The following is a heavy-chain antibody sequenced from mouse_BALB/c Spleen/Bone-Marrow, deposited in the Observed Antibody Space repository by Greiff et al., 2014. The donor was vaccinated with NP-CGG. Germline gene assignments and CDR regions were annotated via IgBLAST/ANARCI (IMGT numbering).Heavy chain of an antibody. J-gene: IGHJ2*01. CDR1: GYAFSSYW. V-gene: IGHV1-80*01. CDR3: ARQYGNYFDY. Sequence: VQLQQSGAELVRPGSSVKISCKASGYAFSSYWMNWVKQRPGQGLAWIGQIYPGDGDTNYNGKFKGKATLTADKSSSTAYMQLSSLTSEDSAVYFCARQYGNYFDYWGQGTTLTLSS. D-gene: IGHD2-10*02. CDR2: IYPGDGDT.